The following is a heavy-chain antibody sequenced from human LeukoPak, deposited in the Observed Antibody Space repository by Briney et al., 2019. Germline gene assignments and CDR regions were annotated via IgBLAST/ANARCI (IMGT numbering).Heavy chain of an antibody. D-gene: IGHD2-21*02. CDR2: ISNSGDST. J-gene: IGHJ4*02. CDR1: GLPIADFA. V-gene: IGHV3-23*01. CDR3: AKSLRYRYGDCLED. Sequence: GGSLRLSCVASGLPIADFAMHWVRQAPGKGLEWVSTISNSGDSTYYADSVKGRFTISRDTSKNTVSLQMSSLRAEDTAVYYCAKSLRYRYGDCLEDWGQGTLVTVSS.